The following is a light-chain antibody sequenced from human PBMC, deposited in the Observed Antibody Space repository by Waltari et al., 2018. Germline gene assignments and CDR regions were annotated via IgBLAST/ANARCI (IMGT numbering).Light chain of an antibody. CDR1: QSVSSY. Sequence: EIVLTQSPATLSLSPGERATLSCRASQSVSSYLAWYRQKPGQAPRLLIYDASNRATGIPARFSGSESGTDFTLTISSLEPEDFAVYYCQHRSNWPLFTFGPGTKVDFK. CDR2: DAS. J-gene: IGKJ3*01. V-gene: IGKV3-11*01. CDR3: QHRSNWPLFT.